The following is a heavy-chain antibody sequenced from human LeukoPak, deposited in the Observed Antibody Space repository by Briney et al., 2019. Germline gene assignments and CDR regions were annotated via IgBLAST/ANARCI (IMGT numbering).Heavy chain of an antibody. CDR3: AFNRVGATLFDY. J-gene: IGHJ4*02. D-gene: IGHD1-26*01. CDR1: GGTFSSYA. CDR2: IIPIFGTA. Sequence: ASVKVSCKASGGTFSSYAISWVRQAPGQGLEWMGGIIPIFGTANYAQKFQGRVTITADESTSTAYIELSSLRSEDTAVYYCAFNRVGATLFDYWGQGTLVTVSS. V-gene: IGHV1-69*13.